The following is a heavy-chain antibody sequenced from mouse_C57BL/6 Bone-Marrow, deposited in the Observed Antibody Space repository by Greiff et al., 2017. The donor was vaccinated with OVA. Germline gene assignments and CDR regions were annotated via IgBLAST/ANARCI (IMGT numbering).Heavy chain of an antibody. CDR3: ARNSYYGSSLYWYFDV. V-gene: IGHV1-63*01. Sequence: VQLQQSGAELVRPGTSVKMSCKASGYTFTNYWIGWAKQRPGHGLEWIGDIYPGGGYTNYNEKFKGKATLTADKSSSTAYLQFSSLTSEDSDIYYCARNSYYGSSLYWYFDVWGTGTTVTVSS. CDR2: IYPGGGYT. J-gene: IGHJ1*03. D-gene: IGHD1-1*01. CDR1: GYTFTNYW.